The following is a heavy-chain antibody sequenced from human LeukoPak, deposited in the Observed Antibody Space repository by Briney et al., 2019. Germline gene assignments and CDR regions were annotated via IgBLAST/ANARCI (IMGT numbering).Heavy chain of an antibody. J-gene: IGHJ6*02. V-gene: IGHV3-7*01. CDR1: GFTFSSYW. Sequence: GGSLRLSCAASGFTFSSYWMSWVRQAPGKGLEWVANIKQDGSEKYYVDSVKGRFTISRDNAKSSLYLQMNSLRAEDTAVYYCARGTYSSSWYFNYYYGMDVWGQGTTVTVSS. D-gene: IGHD6-13*01. CDR3: ARGTYSSSWYFNYYYGMDV. CDR2: IKQDGSEK.